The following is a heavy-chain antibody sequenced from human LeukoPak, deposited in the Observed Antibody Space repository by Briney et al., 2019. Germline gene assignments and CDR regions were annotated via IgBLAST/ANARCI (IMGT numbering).Heavy chain of an antibody. V-gene: IGHV1-18*01. D-gene: IGHD3-9*01. CDR2: ISVYNGNT. CDR1: GYTFTSYG. CDR3: ARDNSRWRDILTGQLDY. J-gene: IGHJ4*02. Sequence: ASVKVSCKASGYTFTSYGISWVRQAPGQGLEWMGWISVYNGNTSYVQKLQGRVTMTTDTSTSTVYMELRSLRSDDTAVYYCARDNSRWRDILTGQLDYWGQGTLVTVSS.